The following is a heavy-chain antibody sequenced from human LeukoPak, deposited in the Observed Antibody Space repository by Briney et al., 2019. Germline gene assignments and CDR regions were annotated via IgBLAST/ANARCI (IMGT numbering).Heavy chain of an antibody. CDR2: VDPEDGET. D-gene: IGHD3-22*01. CDR3: ATGKYDSSGYYYFY. Sequence: ATVKISCKVSGYTFTDYYMHWVQQAPGKGLEWMGLVDPEDGETIYAEKFQSRVTITADTSTDTAYMELSSLRSEDTAVYYCATGKYDSSGYYYFYWGQGTLVTVSS. V-gene: IGHV1-69-2*01. CDR1: GYTFTDYY. J-gene: IGHJ4*02.